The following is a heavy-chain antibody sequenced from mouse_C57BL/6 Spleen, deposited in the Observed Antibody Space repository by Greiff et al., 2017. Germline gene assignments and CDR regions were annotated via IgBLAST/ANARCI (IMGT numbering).Heavy chain of an antibody. Sequence: EVQRVESGGGLVKPGGSLKLSCAASGFTFSSYAMSWVRQTPEKRLEWVATISDGGSYTYYPDNVKGRFTISRDNAKNNLYLQMSHLKSEDTAMYYCAREGTTVVAPRWYFDVWGTGTTVTVSS. CDR1: GFTFSSYA. CDR3: AREGTTVVAPRWYFDV. CDR2: ISDGGSYT. D-gene: IGHD1-1*01. V-gene: IGHV5-4*01. J-gene: IGHJ1*03.